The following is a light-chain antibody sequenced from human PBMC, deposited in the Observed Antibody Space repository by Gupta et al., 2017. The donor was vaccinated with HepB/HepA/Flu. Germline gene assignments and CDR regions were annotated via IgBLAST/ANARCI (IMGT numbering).Light chain of an antibody. CDR2: EVT. Sequence: HSALTQPPSVSGSPGQSVTISCTGSDVGSYNRVSWYQQPPGTAPKLMIYEVTHRPSGVPDRFSGSKSGNTASLTISGRQTEDEADYFCTAYTSTNTWVFGGGTKLTVL. CDR1: DVGSYNR. V-gene: IGLV2-18*02. CDR3: TAYTSTNTWV. J-gene: IGLJ3*02.